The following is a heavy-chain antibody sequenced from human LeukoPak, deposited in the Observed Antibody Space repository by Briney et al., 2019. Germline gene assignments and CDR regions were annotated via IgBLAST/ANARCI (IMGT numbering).Heavy chain of an antibody. V-gene: IGHV1-8*01. CDR1: GYTFTSYD. CDR2: MNPNSGNT. D-gene: IGHD4-17*01. Sequence: ASVKVSCKASGYTFTSYDINWVRKATGQGLEWMGWMNPNSGNTGYAQKFQGRVTMTRNTSISTAYMELSSLRSEDTAVYYCAREEGYGDYGDYWGQGTLVTVSS. CDR3: AREEGYGDYGDY. J-gene: IGHJ4*02.